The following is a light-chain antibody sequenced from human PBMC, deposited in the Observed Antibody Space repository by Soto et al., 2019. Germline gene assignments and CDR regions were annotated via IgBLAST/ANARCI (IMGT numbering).Light chain of an antibody. J-gene: IGKJ1*01. V-gene: IGKV3-20*01. CDR1: QSISSTY. CDR2: DAS. CDR3: QQYGYSPPWT. Sequence: EIVLTQSPATLSLSPGERATLSCRASQSISSTYLAWYHQRPGQAPRLLIYDASTRATGIPARFSGTRSVTDFTRTISGLEPEDFGVYFCQQYGYSPPWTFGQGTKVDI.